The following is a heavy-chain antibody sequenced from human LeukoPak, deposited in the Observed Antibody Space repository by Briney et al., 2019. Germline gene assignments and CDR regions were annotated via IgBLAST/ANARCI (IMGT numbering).Heavy chain of an antibody. CDR2: ISGSGGST. Sequence: GGSLRLSCAASGFTFSSYAMSWVRQAPGKGLEWVSAISGSGGSTYYADSVKGRFTISRDNSKNTLYLQMNSLRAEDTAVYYCAKDFIGWELPRSLDYWGQGTLVTVSS. V-gene: IGHV3-23*01. J-gene: IGHJ4*02. D-gene: IGHD1-26*01. CDR1: GFTFSSYA. CDR3: AKDFIGWELPRSLDY.